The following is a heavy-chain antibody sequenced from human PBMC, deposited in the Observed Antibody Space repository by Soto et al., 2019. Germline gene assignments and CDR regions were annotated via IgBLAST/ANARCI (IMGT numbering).Heavy chain of an antibody. CDR1: GFTFSTYG. CDR3: ARIDSTTGGFYYGMDV. V-gene: IGHV3-30*03. CDR2: VSYDGGNK. Sequence: QVQLVESGGGVVQPGRSLRLSCAVTGFTFSTYGMHWVRQAPGKGQEWVAVVSYDGGNKFYADSVKGRFTISRDNSKNTVYLQMNRLRAEDTAVFYCARIDSTTGGFYYGMDVWGQGTTVTVSS. J-gene: IGHJ6*02. D-gene: IGHD1-26*01.